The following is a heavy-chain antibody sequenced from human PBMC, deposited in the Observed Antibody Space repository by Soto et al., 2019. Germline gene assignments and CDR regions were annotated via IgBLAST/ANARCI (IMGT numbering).Heavy chain of an antibody. CDR2: IIPIFGTA. CDR1: GGTFSSYA. J-gene: IGHJ6*02. D-gene: IGHD2-2*02. CDR3: ARGMDCSSTSCYTRGPALYYYGMDV. Sequence: QVQLVQSGAEVKKPGSSVKVSCKASGGTFSSYAISWVRQAPGQGLEWMGGIIPIFGTANYAQKFQGRVTLTADESTSTANMELSSLRSEDTAVYYCARGMDCSSTSCYTRGPALYYYGMDVWGQGTTVTVSS. V-gene: IGHV1-69*01.